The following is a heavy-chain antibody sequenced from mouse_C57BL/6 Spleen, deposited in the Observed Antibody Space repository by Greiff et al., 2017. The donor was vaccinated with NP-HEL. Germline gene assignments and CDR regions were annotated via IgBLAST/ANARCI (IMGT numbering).Heavy chain of an antibody. D-gene: IGHD1-1*01. CDR1: GYTFTSYW. J-gene: IGHJ2*01. CDR3: ARIKKIVATYVDY. Sequence: QVQLQQPGAELVKAGASVKMSCKASGYTFTSYWMHWVKQRLGQGLEWFAETNPTNGRTYYNEKFKSKATRTVDKSSSTAYMLLSGPTFEDSAVYYCARIKKIVATYVDYWGQGTTLTVSS. CDR2: TNPTNGRT. V-gene: IGHV1S81*02.